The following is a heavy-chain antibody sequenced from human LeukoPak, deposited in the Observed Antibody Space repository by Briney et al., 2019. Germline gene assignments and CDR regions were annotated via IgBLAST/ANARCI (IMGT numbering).Heavy chain of an antibody. J-gene: IGHJ4*02. Sequence: GGSLRLSCAASGFTFNNYWMSWVRQAPGKGLEWVANMQQDGSERYYVDSVKGRFTISRDNAKNSLYLQMNSLRAEDTAVYYCARDKVVGATYFDYWGQGTLVTVSS. CDR3: ARDKVVGATYFDY. CDR1: GFTFNNYW. D-gene: IGHD1-26*01. V-gene: IGHV3-7*01. CDR2: MQQDGSER.